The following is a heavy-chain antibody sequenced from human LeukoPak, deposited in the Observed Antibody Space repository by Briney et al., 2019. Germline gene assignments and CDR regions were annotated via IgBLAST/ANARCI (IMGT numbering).Heavy chain of an antibody. V-gene: IGHV4-39*02. Sequence: SETLSLTCTVSGGSISSSSYYWGWIRQPPGKGLEWIGSIYYSGSTYYNPSLKSRVTISVDTSKNQFSLKLSSVTAADTAVYYCARDTLGSYYFDYWGQGTLVTVSS. D-gene: IGHD3-10*01. CDR1: GGSISSSSYY. CDR3: ARDTLGSYYFDY. CDR2: IYYSGST. J-gene: IGHJ4*02.